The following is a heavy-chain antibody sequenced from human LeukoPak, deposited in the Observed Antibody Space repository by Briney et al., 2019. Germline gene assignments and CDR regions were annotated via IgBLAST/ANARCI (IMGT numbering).Heavy chain of an antibody. Sequence: SGGSLRLSCAASGFTFSSYAMSWVRQAPGKGLEWVSTINDSGGSTYYADSVEGRFTISRDNSKNTLYLQMSSLRADDTAVYYCAKSTSYYFGSGSYSYGFDYWGQGTLVTVSS. V-gene: IGHV3-23*01. D-gene: IGHD3-10*01. CDR1: GFTFSSYA. J-gene: IGHJ4*02. CDR2: INDSGGST. CDR3: AKSTSYYFGSGSYSYGFDY.